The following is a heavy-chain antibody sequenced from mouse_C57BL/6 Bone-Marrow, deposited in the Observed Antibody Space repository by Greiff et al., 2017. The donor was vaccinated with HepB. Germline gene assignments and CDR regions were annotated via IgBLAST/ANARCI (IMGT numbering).Heavy chain of an antibody. J-gene: IGHJ1*03. Sequence: VQLQESGPELVKPGASVKLSCKASGYTFTSYDINWVKPRPGQGLEWIGWIYPRDGSTKYNEKFKGKATLTVDTSSSTAYMELHSLTSEDSAVYFCARRGWLLRGWYFDVWGTGTTVTVSS. V-gene: IGHV1-85*01. CDR2: IYPRDGST. CDR3: ARRGWLLRGWYFDV. D-gene: IGHD2-3*01. CDR1: GYTFTSYD.